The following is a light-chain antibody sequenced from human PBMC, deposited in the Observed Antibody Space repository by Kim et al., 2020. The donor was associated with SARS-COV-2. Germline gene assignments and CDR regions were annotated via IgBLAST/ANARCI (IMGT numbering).Light chain of an antibody. Sequence: GQSVTISCTGTSSDVGNYNHVSGYQQHPGKAPKLMIYDVFKRPSGVPERFSGSKSGNTASLTISGLQTEDEADYYCCSSAGGYTWVFGGGTGLTVL. V-gene: IGLV2-11*03. CDR1: SSDVGNYNH. CDR2: DVF. J-gene: IGLJ3*02. CDR3: CSSAGGYTWV.